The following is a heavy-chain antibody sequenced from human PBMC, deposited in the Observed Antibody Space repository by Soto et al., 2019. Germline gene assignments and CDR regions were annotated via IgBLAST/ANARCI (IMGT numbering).Heavy chain of an antibody. D-gene: IGHD5-12*01. V-gene: IGHV4-4*02. J-gene: IGHJ4*02. CDR3: ARLGGYSGYDEGYSYGYVLDY. CDR1: SGSISSSNW. CDR2: IYHSGST. Sequence: PSETLSLTCAVSSGSISSSNWWSWVRQPPGKGLEWIGEIYHSGSTNYNPSLKSRVTISVDTSKNQFSLKLSSVTAADTAVYYCARLGGYSGYDEGYSYGYVLDYWGQGTLVTVSS.